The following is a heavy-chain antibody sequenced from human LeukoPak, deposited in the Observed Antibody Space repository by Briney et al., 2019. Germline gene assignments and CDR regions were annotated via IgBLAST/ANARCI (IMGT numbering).Heavy chain of an antibody. CDR3: AKSVSSTTRGDYIDY. J-gene: IGHJ4*02. D-gene: IGHD1-7*01. V-gene: IGHV3-23*01. CDR2: ISGSGGST. Sequence: GGSLRLSCAASGFTFSSYSMNWVRQAPGKGLEWVSAISGSGGSTYYADSVKGRFTISRDNSKNTLYVQMNSLRAEDTAVYYCAKSVSSTTRGDYIDYWGQGTLVTVSS. CDR1: GFTFSSYS.